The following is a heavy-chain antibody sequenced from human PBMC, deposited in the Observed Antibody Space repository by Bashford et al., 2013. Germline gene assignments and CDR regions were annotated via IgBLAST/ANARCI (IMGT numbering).Heavy chain of an antibody. CDR3: ARFRTGLYYALDV. D-gene: IGHD3-3*01. CDR1: GFSLNTSGMS. Sequence: SGPTLVKPTQALTLTCSFSGFSLNTSGMSVSWIRQPPGKALEWLARIDWDDDKYYSPSLRTRLTISKDTARNQVVLTMTNMDPVDTATFYCARFRTGLYYALDVWGQGTTVTVSS. CDR2: IDWDDDK. J-gene: IGHJ6*02. V-gene: IGHV2-70*11.